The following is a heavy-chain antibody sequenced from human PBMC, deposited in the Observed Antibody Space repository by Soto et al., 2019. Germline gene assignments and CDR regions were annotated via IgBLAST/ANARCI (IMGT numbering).Heavy chain of an antibody. CDR3: ARALIQLWPHYYYGMDV. V-gene: IGHV4-59*08. Sequence: SETLSLTCTVSGGSISSYYWSWIRQPPGKGLEWIGYIYYSGTTYYNPSLKSRVTISVDTSKNQFSLKVSSVTAADTAVYYCARALIQLWPHYYYGMDVWGQGTTVTVSS. CDR1: GGSISSYY. J-gene: IGHJ6*02. CDR2: IYYSGTT. D-gene: IGHD5-18*01.